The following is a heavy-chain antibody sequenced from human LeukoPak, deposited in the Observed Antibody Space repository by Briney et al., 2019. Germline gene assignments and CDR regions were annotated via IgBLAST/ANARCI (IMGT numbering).Heavy chain of an antibody. Sequence: TPSETLSLTCAVYGGSFSGYYWNWIRQPPGKGLEWIGEINHSGSTNYNPSLKSRVTISVDTSKNQFSLKLSSVTAADTAVYYCASGYSYGYNALDYWGQGTLVTVSS. D-gene: IGHD5-18*01. V-gene: IGHV4-34*01. CDR2: INHSGST. J-gene: IGHJ4*02. CDR1: GGSFSGYY. CDR3: ASGYSYGYNALDY.